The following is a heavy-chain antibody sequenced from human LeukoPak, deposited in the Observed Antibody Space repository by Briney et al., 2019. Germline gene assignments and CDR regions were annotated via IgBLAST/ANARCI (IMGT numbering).Heavy chain of an antibody. CDR2: ISSSSNYM. CDR1: GFIFSRYS. V-gene: IGHV3-21*01. D-gene: IGHD3-10*01. CDR3: AKDPLWFGEGNYYYYGMDV. J-gene: IGHJ6*02. Sequence: PGGSLRLSCAASGFIFSRYSMNWVRQTPGRGLEWVASISSSSNYMYYTDSVKGRFTISRDDAKDSLYLQMNSLRAEDTAVYYCAKDPLWFGEGNYYYYGMDVWGQGTTVTVSS.